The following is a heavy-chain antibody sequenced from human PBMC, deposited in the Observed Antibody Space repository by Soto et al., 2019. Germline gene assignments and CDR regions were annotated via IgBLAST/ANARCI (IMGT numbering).Heavy chain of an antibody. CDR3: ARDAAYSNYGSRYYYYYGMDV. J-gene: IGHJ6*02. D-gene: IGHD4-4*01. V-gene: IGHV1-69*12. CDR2: IIPIFGTA. CDR1: GGTFSSYA. Sequence: QVQLVQSGAEVKKPGSSVKVSCKASGGTFSSYAISWVRQAPGQGLEWMGGIIPIFGTANYAQKFQGRVTITADESPSTAYMELSSLRSEDTAVYYCARDAAYSNYGSRYYYYYGMDVWGQGTTVTVSS.